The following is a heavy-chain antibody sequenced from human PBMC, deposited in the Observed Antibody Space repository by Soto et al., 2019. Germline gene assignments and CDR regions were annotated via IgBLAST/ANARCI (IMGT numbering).Heavy chain of an antibody. J-gene: IGHJ3*02. Sequence: DVQLVETGGGSIQPGGSLRLSCAASGFSVSSDYMNWVRQDPGKGLEWVSVIYRGGSTYYADSVRGRFTISRDNSENTLFLQMNSLRAEDMAVYYCVRATEWNALDIWGQGTMVTVSS. V-gene: IGHV3-53*02. CDR2: IYRGGST. CDR1: GFSVSSDY. D-gene: IGHD3-3*01. CDR3: VRATEWNALDI.